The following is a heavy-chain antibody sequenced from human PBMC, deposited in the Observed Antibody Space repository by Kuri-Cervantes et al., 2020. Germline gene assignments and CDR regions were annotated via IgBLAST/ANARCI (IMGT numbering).Heavy chain of an antibody. CDR1: GGSISSLNW. CDR2: INWNGGST. V-gene: IGHV3-20*01. J-gene: IGHJ6*02. CDR3: ARSLRAYYWYGMDV. Sequence: GESLKISCAASGGSISSLNWWTWVRQPPGKGLEWVSGINWNGGSTGYADSVKGRFTISRDNAKNSLYLQMNSLRAEDTALYHCARSLRAYYWYGMDVWGQGTTVTVSS. D-gene: IGHD2-15*01.